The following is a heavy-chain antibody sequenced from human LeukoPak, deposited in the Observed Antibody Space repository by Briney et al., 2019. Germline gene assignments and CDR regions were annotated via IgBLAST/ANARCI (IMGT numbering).Heavy chain of an antibody. J-gene: IGHJ5*02. CDR3: VKTMVRGVITSNWFDP. CDR2: ISSNGGST. Sequence: GGSLRLSCSASGFTFSSYAMHWVRQAPGKGLEYVSAISSNGGSTYYADSVKGRFTISRDNSKNTLYLQMSSLRAEDTAVYYCVKTMVRGVITSNWFDPWGQGTLVTASS. CDR1: GFTFSSYA. D-gene: IGHD3-10*01. V-gene: IGHV3-64D*06.